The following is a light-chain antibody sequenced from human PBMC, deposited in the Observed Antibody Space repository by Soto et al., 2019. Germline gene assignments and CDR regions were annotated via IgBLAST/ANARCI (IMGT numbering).Light chain of an antibody. CDR2: GIS. Sequence: EIVITQSPATLSVSPGERATLSCRASQSVNSNYLAWYQRNPGQAPRLLIYGISKRATDIPDRFSGSGSGTEFTLTISRLQSEDFSTYYCQQHGQWPITFGQGTRLEIK. V-gene: IGKV3D-15*01. CDR3: QQHGQWPIT. CDR1: QSVNSN. J-gene: IGKJ5*01.